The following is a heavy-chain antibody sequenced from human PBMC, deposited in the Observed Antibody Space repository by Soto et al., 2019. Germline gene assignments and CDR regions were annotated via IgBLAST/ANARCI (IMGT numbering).Heavy chain of an antibody. Sequence: QIQLVQSGAEVKKPGASVKVSCKASGYTFSIYGISWVRQAPGQGLEWMGWISAYNDNTNYAQNLQGRVTMTTDTSTSKAYMELRSLRSHATAVYYCSREPFASSCGSHCGPLASWGQGPLVTVSS. D-gene: IGHD2-21*02. CDR1: GYTFSIYG. CDR2: ISAYNDNT. V-gene: IGHV1-18*01. J-gene: IGHJ5*02. CDR3: SREPFASSCGSHCGPLAS.